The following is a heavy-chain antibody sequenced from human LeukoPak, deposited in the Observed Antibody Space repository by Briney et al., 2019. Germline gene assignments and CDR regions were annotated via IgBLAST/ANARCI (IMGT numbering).Heavy chain of an antibody. CDR1: GFTFSSYS. Sequence: SGGSLRLSCAASGFTFSSYSMNWVRQAPGKGLEWVSSISSSSSYIYYADSVKGRFTISRDNARNSLYLQMNSLRVEDTAVYYCARDRHRSSSLDYWGQGTLVTVSS. J-gene: IGHJ4*02. CDR3: ARDRHRSSSLDY. D-gene: IGHD6-6*01. V-gene: IGHV3-21*01. CDR2: ISSSSSYI.